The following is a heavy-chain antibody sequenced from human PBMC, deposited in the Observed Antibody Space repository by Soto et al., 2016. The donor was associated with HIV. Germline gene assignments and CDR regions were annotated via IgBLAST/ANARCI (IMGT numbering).Heavy chain of an antibody. CDR2: IKSKANNYAT. D-gene: IGHD7-27*01. CDR3: TTLLAQTGARDY. CDR1: GFTFSGSA. Sequence: EVQLVESGGGLVQPGGSLKLSCAAPGFTFSGSALHWVRQASGKGLEWVGRIKSKANNYATAYGESVKGRFTISRDDSKSAAYLQMNSLKTEDTAVYYCTTLLAQTGARDYWGQGTLVTVSS. J-gene: IGHJ4*02. V-gene: IGHV3-73*01.